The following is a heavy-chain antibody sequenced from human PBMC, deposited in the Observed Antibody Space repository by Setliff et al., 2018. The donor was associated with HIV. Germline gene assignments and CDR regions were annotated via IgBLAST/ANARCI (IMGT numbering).Heavy chain of an antibody. J-gene: IGHJ6*02. CDR3: ATRPVAGNVWKAHYYGMDV. CDR2: IIPFFHSQ. CDR1: GGTFSSYA. D-gene: IGHD6-19*01. Sequence: SVKVSCKAFGGTFSSYAFSWVREAPGQGLEWMGGIIPFFHSQNYAQRFQGRLTITADEFTTTAYMELGSLTPEDTAIYFCATRPVAGNVWKAHYYGMDVWGQGTTVTVPS. V-gene: IGHV1-69*13.